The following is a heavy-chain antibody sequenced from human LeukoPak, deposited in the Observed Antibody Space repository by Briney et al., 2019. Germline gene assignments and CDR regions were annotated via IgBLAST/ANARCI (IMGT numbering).Heavy chain of an antibody. D-gene: IGHD3-22*01. CDR3: AKRADSSAHSFDY. J-gene: IGHJ4*02. CDR1: GFSFSRYG. Sequence: GGSLRLSCAASGFSFSRYGMKWVRQAPGKGREGLSYIRSSDSTTYYADSVKGRFTISRDNAKNSLYLQMDSLRVEDTAVYYCAKRADSSAHSFDYWGQGTLVTVSS. CDR2: IRSSDSTT. V-gene: IGHV3-48*04.